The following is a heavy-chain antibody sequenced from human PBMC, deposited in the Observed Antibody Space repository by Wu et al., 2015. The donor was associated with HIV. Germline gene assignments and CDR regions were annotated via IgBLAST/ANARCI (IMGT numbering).Heavy chain of an antibody. CDR3: ALRGGESVVVPGATYYYYYMDV. CDR1: GGTFNSYV. J-gene: IGHJ6*03. CDR2: IIPIFGTA. D-gene: IGHD2-2*01. Sequence: QVQLVQSGAEVKKPGSSMKVSCKASGGTFNSYVISWVRQAPGQGLEWMGGIIPIFGTANFAQKFQGRLTIAADESTSTVYMELSSLRSEDTAVYYCALRGGESVVVPGATYYYYYMDVWGKGTRVTVSS. V-gene: IGHV1-69*12.